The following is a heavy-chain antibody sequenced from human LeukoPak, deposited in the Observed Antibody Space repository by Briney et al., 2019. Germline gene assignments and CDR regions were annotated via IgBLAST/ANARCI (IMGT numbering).Heavy chain of an antibody. Sequence: ASVTVSFKASGYTFPSDDINWVRQATGQGLEWMGWMNPNSGNTGYAQKVQGRVTMTRNTSISTAYMELRSLRSEDTAVYYCARAPPEATIFAYWGQGTLSPSPQ. J-gene: IGHJ4*02. D-gene: IGHD5-12*01. V-gene: IGHV1-8*01. CDR3: ARAPPEATIFAY. CDR2: MNPNSGNT. CDR1: GYTFPSDD.